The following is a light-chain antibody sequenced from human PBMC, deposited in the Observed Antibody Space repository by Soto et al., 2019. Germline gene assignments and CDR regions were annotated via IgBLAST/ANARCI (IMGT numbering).Light chain of an antibody. CDR1: QSISSW. V-gene: IGKV1-5*01. CDR2: DAS. J-gene: IGKJ5*01. CDR3: QQYNSYSSIT. Sequence: QLTQSPSTLSASVGGRVTITCRGSQSISSWLAWYQQKPGKAPKLLIYDASSLESGVPSRFSGSGSGTEFTLTISSLQPDDFATYYCQQYNSYSSITFGQGTRLEIK.